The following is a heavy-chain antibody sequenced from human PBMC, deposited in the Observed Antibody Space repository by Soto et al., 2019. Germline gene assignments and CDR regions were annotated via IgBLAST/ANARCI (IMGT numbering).Heavy chain of an antibody. J-gene: IGHJ6*03. V-gene: IGHV1-3*01. CDR1: GYTFTSYA. CDR3: ARDYFIAAKYSYYYYYMAV. Sequence: ASVKVSCKASGYTFTSYAMHWVRQAPGQRLEWMGWINAGNGNTKYSQKFQGRVTITRDTSASTAYMELSSLRSEDTAVYYCARDYFIAAKYSYYYYYMAVWGKGTTVTVSS. CDR2: INAGNGNT. D-gene: IGHD6-6*01.